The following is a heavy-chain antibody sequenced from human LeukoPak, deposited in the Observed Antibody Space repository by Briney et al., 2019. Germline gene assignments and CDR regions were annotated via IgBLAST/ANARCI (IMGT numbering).Heavy chain of an antibody. Sequence: ASVKVSCKASGYTFTGYYMHWVRQAPGQGLEWMGWINPNSGGTNYAQKFQGRVTMTRDTSISTAYMELSRLRSEDTAVYYCARDSEYNWNGRFRYYMDVWGKGTTVTVSS. J-gene: IGHJ6*03. CDR1: GYTFTGYY. CDR2: INPNSGGT. D-gene: IGHD1-1*01. V-gene: IGHV1-2*02. CDR3: ARDSEYNWNGRFRYYMDV.